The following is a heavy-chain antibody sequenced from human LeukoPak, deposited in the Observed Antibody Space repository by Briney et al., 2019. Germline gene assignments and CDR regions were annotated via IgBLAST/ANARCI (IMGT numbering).Heavy chain of an antibody. V-gene: IGHV1-2*02. Sequence: ASVKVSCKASGYTFTGYYMHWVRQAPGQGLEWMGWINPNSGGTNYAQKFQGRVTMTRDTSISTAYMELSRLRSDDTAVYSCARDSEASSLGYYYYYMDVWGKGTTVTVSS. CDR3: ARDSEASSLGYYYYYMDV. CDR1: GYTFTGYY. J-gene: IGHJ6*03. D-gene: IGHD2-2*01. CDR2: INPNSGGT.